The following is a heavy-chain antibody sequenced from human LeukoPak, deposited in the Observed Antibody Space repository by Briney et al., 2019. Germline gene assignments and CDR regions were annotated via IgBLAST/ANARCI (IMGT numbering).Heavy chain of an antibody. V-gene: IGHV3-23*01. Sequence: GGSLRLSCAASGFTFSSYAMSWVRQAPGKGLEWVSAISGSGGSTYYADSVKGRFTISRDNSKNTLYLQMDSLRAEDTAVYYCAKAGPRITMVRGATFIDYWGQGTLVTVSS. CDR2: ISGSGGST. CDR1: GFTFSSYA. CDR3: AKAGPRITMVRGATFIDY. J-gene: IGHJ4*02. D-gene: IGHD3-10*01.